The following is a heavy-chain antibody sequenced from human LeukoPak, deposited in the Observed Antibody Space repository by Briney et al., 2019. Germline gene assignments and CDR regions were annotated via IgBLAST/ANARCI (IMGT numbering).Heavy chain of an antibody. Sequence: PGGSLRLSCAASGFTFSSYALHWVRQAPGKGLEWVAVISYDGSNKYYADSVKGRFTFSRDNSKNTLYLQMNSLRAEDTAVYYCARERLWLDYWGQGTLVTVSS. V-gene: IGHV3-30*04. CDR1: GFTFSSYA. D-gene: IGHD5-18*01. CDR3: ARERLWLDY. CDR2: ISYDGSNK. J-gene: IGHJ4*02.